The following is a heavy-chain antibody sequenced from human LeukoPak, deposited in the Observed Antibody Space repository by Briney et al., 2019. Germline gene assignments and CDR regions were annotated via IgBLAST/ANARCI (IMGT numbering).Heavy chain of an antibody. D-gene: IGHD3-3*01. CDR2: ISSSGSTI. CDR3: ARDRLFWRGILDY. J-gene: IGHJ4*02. V-gene: IGHV3-48*03. CDR1: GFTFSSYE. Sequence: GGSLRLFWAASGFTFSSYEINWVRQAPGKGLEWVSYISSSGSTIYYADSVKGRFTISRDNAKNSLYLQMNRLRAEDTAVYYCARDRLFWRGILDYWGQGTLVSVSS.